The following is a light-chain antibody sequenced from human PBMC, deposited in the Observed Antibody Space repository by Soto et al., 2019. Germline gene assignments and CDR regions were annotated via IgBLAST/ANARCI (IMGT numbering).Light chain of an antibody. V-gene: IGKV3-11*01. Sequence: EIVLTQSPATLSLSPGERATLSCRASPSVSNYLAWYQQKPGQAPRLVIYGAFNRATGIPARFSGSGSGTDFTRTISSLEPEDFVVYYCQQRNIWPPVTFGQGTRLEL. J-gene: IGKJ5*01. CDR2: GAF. CDR3: QQRNIWPPVT. CDR1: PSVSNY.